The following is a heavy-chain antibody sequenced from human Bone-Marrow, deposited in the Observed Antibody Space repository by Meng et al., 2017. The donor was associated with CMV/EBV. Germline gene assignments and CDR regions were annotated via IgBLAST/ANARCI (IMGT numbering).Heavy chain of an antibody. D-gene: IGHD7-27*01. CDR1: GFTFSSYS. CDR2: ISSSSSYI. CDR3: ARVTGEWGY. J-gene: IGHJ4*02. Sequence: GEPLKISCAASGFTFSSYSMNWVRQAPGKGLEWVSSISSSSSYIYYADSVKGRFTISRDNAKNSLYLHMNSLRAEDTAVYYCARVTGEWGYWGQGTLVTVSS. V-gene: IGHV3-21*01.